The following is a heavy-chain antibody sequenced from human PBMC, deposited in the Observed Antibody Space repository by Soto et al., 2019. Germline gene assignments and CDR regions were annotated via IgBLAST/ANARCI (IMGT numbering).Heavy chain of an antibody. V-gene: IGHV5-51*01. CDR3: ARLVMATMLEAY. CDR1: GYSFTSYW. J-gene: IGHJ4*02. Sequence: GESLKISCKGSGYSFTSYWIGCVRKMPGKGLEWMGIIYHGDSDTRYSPSFQGQVTTSADKSISTAYLQWSSLTASDTAMYYCARLVMATMLEAYWAQGTMVTVSS. CDR2: IYHGDSDT. D-gene: IGHD2-21*01.